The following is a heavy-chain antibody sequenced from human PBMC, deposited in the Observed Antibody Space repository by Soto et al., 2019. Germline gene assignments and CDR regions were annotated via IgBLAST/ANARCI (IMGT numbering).Heavy chain of an antibody. CDR1: GDSITSGGYY. CDR2: IYHSGGA. D-gene: IGHD2-15*01. Sequence: SETLSLTCTVSGDSITSGGYYWSWLRQPPGKGLEWIGYIYHSGGASYNPSLRGRAVISIDTSKNQFSLKLSSVTAADTAVYYCARTPLSKSLDYWGQGTLVTVSS. V-gene: IGHV4-31*03. J-gene: IGHJ4*02. CDR3: ARTPLSKSLDY.